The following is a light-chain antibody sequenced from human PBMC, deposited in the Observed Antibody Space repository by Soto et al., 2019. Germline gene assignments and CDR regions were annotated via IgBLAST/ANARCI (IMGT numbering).Light chain of an antibody. CDR2: GIS. CDR3: QKYNNWPLN. Sequence: EIVMTQSPATLSVSPVERATLSCRSSQSVSSNLALYQQKPGQAPRLLIYGISTRATDIPARFSGSGSGTEFTLTISSLQSEDFAVYYCQKYNNWPLNFGGGTKVDIK. J-gene: IGKJ4*01. CDR1: QSVSSN. V-gene: IGKV3-15*01.